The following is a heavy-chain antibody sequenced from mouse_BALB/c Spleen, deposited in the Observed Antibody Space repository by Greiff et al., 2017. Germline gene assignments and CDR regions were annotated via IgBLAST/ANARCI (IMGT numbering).Heavy chain of an antibody. CDR3: ARGDYYGSSFDY. V-gene: IGHV1S137*01. CDR1: GYTFTDYA. CDR2: ISTYYGDA. Sequence: QVHVKQSGAELVRPGVSVKISCKGSGYTFTDYAMHWVKQSHAKSLEWIGVISTYYGDASYNQKFKGKATMTVDKSSSTAYMELARLTSEDSAIYYCARGDYYGSSFDYWGQGTTLTVSS. D-gene: IGHD1-1*01. J-gene: IGHJ2*01.